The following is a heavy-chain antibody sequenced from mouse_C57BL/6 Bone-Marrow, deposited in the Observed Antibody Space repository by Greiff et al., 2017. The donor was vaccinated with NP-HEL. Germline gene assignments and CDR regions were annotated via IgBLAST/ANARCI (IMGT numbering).Heavy chain of an antibody. CDR2: INPSSGYT. V-gene: IGHV1-4*01. Sequence: LVESGAELARPGASVKMSCKASGYTFTSYTMHWVKQRPGQGLEWIGYINPSSGYTKYNQKFKDKATLTADKSSSTAYMQLSSLTSEDSAVYYCARSDYYGSSYRYFDVWGTGTTVTVSA. D-gene: IGHD1-1*01. CDR3: ARSDYYGSSYRYFDV. CDR1: GYTFTSYT. J-gene: IGHJ1*03.